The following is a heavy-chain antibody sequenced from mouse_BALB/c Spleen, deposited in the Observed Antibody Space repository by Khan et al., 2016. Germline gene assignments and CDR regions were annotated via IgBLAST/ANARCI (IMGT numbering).Heavy chain of an antibody. V-gene: IGHV3-2*02. CDR2: ITYSGST. J-gene: IGHJ4*01. D-gene: IGHD2-14*01. Sequence: EVQLQESGPGLVNPSQSLSLTCTVTGYSITSDYAWNWIRQFPGNKLEWMGYITYSGSTSYNPSLKSRISITRDTSKNQFFLQLNSVTTEDTATYYCARNNRYDRAMDYWGQGTSVTGSS. CDR1: GYSITSDYA. CDR3: ARNNRYDRAMDY.